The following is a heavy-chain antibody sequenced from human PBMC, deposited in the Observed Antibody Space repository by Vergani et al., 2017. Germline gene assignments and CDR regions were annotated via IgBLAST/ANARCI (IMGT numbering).Heavy chain of an antibody. CDR3: ARDPVVYCSGGSCPPRVGGDY. D-gene: IGHD2-15*01. V-gene: IGHV1-69*08. J-gene: IGHJ4*02. CDR1: GGTFSSYT. Sequence: QVQLVQSGAEVKKPGSSVKVSCKASGGTFSSYTISWVRQAPGQGLEWMGRIIPILGIANYAQKFQGRVTITADKSTSTAYMELSSLRSEDTAVYYCARDPVVYCSGGSCPPRVGGDYWGQGTLVTVSS. CDR2: IIPILGIA.